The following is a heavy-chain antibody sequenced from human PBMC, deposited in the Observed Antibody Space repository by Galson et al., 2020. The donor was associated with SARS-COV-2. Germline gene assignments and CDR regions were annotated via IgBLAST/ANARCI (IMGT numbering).Heavy chain of an antibody. CDR1: GDSVSSGDYS. D-gene: IGHD7-27*01. Sequence: SQTLSLTCAVSGDSVSSGDYSWSWIRQPPGKGLEWIGYISSGSTSYNPSLKSRLTISLDTSKNQFSLKLSSVTAADTAVYYCARETQGENWGEDYFDYWGQGTLVTVSS. J-gene: IGHJ4*02. CDR3: ARETQGENWGEDYFDY. V-gene: IGHV4-30-4*07. CDR2: ISSGST.